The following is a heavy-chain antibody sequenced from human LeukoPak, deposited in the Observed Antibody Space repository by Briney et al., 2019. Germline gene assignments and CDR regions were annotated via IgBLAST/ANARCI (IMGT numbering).Heavy chain of an antibody. Sequence: SETLSLTCTVSDVSISTYYWNWIRQPAGKGLEWIGRIYTSGTTNYSPSLKGRIAMSVGTSKNQFSLNLSSVTAADTAVYYCARARSPNIAVAGACFDYWGQGILVTVSS. V-gene: IGHV4-4*07. CDR2: IYTSGTT. CDR1: DVSISTYY. D-gene: IGHD6-19*01. J-gene: IGHJ4*02. CDR3: ARARSPNIAVAGACFDY.